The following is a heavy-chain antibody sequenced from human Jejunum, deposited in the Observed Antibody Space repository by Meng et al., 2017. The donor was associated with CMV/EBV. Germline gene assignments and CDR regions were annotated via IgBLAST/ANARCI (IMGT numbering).Heavy chain of an antibody. CDR2: IYSDGTT. Sequence: LSCVASGFTFSSNYMGWVRQAPGKGLEWVSIIYSDGTTYYADSVKGRFTISRDKSKNTLDLQMNSLRAEDMAVYYCAYSSSWAHFDYWGQGTLVTVSS. CDR1: GFTFSSNY. V-gene: IGHV3-53*01. J-gene: IGHJ4*02. CDR3: AYSSSWAHFDY. D-gene: IGHD6-13*01.